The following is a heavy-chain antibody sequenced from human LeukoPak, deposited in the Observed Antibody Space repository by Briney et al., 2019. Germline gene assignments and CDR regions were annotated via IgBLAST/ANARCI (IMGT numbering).Heavy chain of an antibody. J-gene: IGHJ4*02. CDR3: ARQPRDGSGSPYFDY. CDR1: GDSISIYY. Sequence: SETLSLTCSVSGDSISIYYWSWIRQPPGKGLEWIGYIYNSGSTNYNPSLKSRVTISVDTSKNQFSLKLSSVTAADTAVYYCARQPRDGSGSPYFDYWGQGTLVTVSS. D-gene: IGHD3-10*01. CDR2: IYNSGST. V-gene: IGHV4-59*08.